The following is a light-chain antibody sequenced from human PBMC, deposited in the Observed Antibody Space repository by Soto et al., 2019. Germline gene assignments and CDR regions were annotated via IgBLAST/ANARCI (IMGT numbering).Light chain of an antibody. Sequence: DLAQSPATLSSFPGDRVALSCRASQSVSSNYLAWYQQKPGQVPRLFIYGASRRATGIPDRFSGSGSGTDFTLTISRLEPEDFAVYYCQQYGSSRWTFGQGTKVDIK. CDR2: GAS. V-gene: IGKV3-20*01. CDR3: QQYGSSRWT. CDR1: QSVSSNY. J-gene: IGKJ1*01.